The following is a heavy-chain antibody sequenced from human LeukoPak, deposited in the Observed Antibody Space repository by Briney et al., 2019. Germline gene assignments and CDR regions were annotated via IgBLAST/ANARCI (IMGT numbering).Heavy chain of an antibody. Sequence: GGSLRLSCAASGFMFSSNWVGWVRLAPGKGLEWVANIKEDGTETYYVDSVKGRFTISRDNAKNSLYLQMNSLRVEDTAVYYCAKEGRSLQTYWGQGTLVTVSS. V-gene: IGHV3-7*03. D-gene: IGHD5-24*01. CDR3: AKEGRSLQTY. J-gene: IGHJ4*02. CDR1: GFMFSSNW. CDR2: IKEDGTET.